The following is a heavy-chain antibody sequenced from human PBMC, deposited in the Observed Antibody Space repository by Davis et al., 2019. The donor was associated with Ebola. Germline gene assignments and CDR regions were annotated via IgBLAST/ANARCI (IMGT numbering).Heavy chain of an antibody. D-gene: IGHD4-17*01. CDR2: ISSSSSYI. Sequence: GESLKISCAASGFTFSSYSMNWVRQAPGKGLEWVSSISSSSSYIYYADSVKGRFTISRDNAKNTLFLQMTSLRAEDTAVYYCASSPPYGDYEFDYWGQGTLVTVSS. J-gene: IGHJ4*02. CDR3: ASSPPYGDYEFDY. CDR1: GFTFSSYS. V-gene: IGHV3-21*01.